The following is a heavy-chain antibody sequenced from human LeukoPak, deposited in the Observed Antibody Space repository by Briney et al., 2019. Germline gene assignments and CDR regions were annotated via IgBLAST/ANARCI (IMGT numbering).Heavy chain of an antibody. CDR3: ARGYCSSTACPPCDY. CDR1: GFTFSSYW. V-gene: IGHV3-74*01. J-gene: IGHJ4*02. D-gene: IGHD2-2*01. CDR2: IASDGSST. Sequence: GGSLRLSSAASGFTFSSYWMNWVRQAPGKGLVWVSRIASDGSSTTYADSVKGRFSISRDNAKNTLYLQMNSLRVEDTAVYYCARGYCSSTACPPCDYWGQGTLVTVSS.